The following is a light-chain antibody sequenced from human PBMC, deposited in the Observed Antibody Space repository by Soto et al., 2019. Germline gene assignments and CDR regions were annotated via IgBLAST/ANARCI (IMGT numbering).Light chain of an antibody. Sequence: EIVLTQFPGTLSLSPGERATLSCRASQSVGRNYVAWYQQKPGQAPRVIICAASNRASGIPDRFSGSGSGSDFTLTISRLEPEDFAVYYCQQYGTSPWAFGQGTKVEIK. CDR1: QSVGRNY. V-gene: IGKV3-20*01. CDR3: QQYGTSPWA. J-gene: IGKJ1*01. CDR2: AAS.